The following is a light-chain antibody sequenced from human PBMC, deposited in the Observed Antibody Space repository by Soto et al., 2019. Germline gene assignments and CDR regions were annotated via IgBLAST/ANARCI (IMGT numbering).Light chain of an antibody. CDR1: SSDVGGYNY. CDR2: DVS. Sequence: QSALTQPASVSGSPGQSITISCTGTSSDVGGYNYVSWYQQHPGKAPKLMIYDVSSRPSGVSNRFSGSKSGNTASLIISGLLAEDEADYYCTSYTANKTPLFGGGPKLTVL. V-gene: IGLV2-14*03. J-gene: IGLJ2*01. CDR3: TSYTANKTPL.